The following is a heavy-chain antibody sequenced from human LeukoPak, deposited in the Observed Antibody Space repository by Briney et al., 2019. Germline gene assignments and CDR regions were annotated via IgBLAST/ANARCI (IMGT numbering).Heavy chain of an antibody. CDR1: GFTVSSNY. CDR3: ARVSVLRYFDWLFLFDY. J-gene: IGHJ4*02. V-gene: IGHV3-66*01. CDR2: IYSGGST. Sequence: GGSLRLSCAASGFTVSSNYMSWVRQAPGKGLEWVSVIYSGGSTYCADSVKGRFTISRDNSKNTLYLQLNSLRAEDTAVYYCARVSVLRYFDWLFLFDYWGQGTLVTVSS. D-gene: IGHD3-9*01.